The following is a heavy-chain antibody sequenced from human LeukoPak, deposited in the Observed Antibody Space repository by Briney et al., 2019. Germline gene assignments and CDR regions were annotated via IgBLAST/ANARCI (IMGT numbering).Heavy chain of an antibody. Sequence: GGSLRLSCTASGFTFGGYAMTWVRQAPGKGLEWVSSISGGNEDSYYADSVKGRFTISRDNSRSTLYLQMNSLRADDTAVYYCGRTIAQYSNSWLYYFYGLDVWGQGTTVTVSS. CDR2: ISGGNEDS. D-gene: IGHD6-13*01. CDR3: GRTIAQYSNSWLYYFYGLDV. J-gene: IGHJ6*02. V-gene: IGHV3-23*01. CDR1: GFTFGGYA.